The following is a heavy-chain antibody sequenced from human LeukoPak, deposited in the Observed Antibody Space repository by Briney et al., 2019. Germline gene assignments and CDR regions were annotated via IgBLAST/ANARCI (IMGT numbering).Heavy chain of an antibody. CDR2: ISIYNGNT. J-gene: IGHJ5*02. Sequence: GASVKVSCKASGYTFTNYGISWVRQAPGQGLEWMGWISIYNGNTDYAQKLRGRVTMTTDTSTSTAYMELRCLRSDDTAVYYCARITYDFWSGYYMPDDPWGQGTLVTVSS. CDR3: ARITYDFWSGYYMPDDP. V-gene: IGHV1-18*01. D-gene: IGHD3-3*01. CDR1: GYTFTNYG.